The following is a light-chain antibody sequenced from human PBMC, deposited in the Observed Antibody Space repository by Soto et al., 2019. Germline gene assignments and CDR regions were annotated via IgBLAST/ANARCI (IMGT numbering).Light chain of an antibody. J-gene: IGKJ1*01. CDR1: QSVSSSY. CDR3: QQYGSSRT. V-gene: IGKV3-20*01. Sequence: EIVMTQSPATLSLSPGERATLSCRARQSVSSSYLAWYQQKPGQAPRLLVYGASSRATGIPDRFSGSGSGTDFTLTISRLEPEDFAVYYCQQYGSSRTFGQGTKVDIK. CDR2: GAS.